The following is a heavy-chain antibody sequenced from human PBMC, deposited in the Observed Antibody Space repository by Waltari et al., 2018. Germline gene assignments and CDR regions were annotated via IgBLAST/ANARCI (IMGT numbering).Heavy chain of an antibody. CDR2: INGDGTVT. CDR3: ARDPWEPYSWLES. D-gene: IGHD1-26*01. J-gene: IGHJ5*01. Sequence: EVQLVESGGGIFEPGGSRRLHGHGSESTFSNSWMHWVRQVPGKGLVWVARINGDGTVTSYGDSMRGRFTISRDNAMKSIYLQINSLRGEDTALYYCARDPWEPYSWLESWGQGTLVTVSS. V-gene: IGHV3-74*01. CDR1: ESTFSNSW.